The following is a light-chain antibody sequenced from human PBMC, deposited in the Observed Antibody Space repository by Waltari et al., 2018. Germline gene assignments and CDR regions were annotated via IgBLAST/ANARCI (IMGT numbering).Light chain of an antibody. Sequence: DIQMTQSPSSLSASVGDRVTITCRASQSISSYLNWYQQKPGKAPKLLIYAASSLQSGLPSRCSGSGYGTDFTLTISSLQPEDFATYYCQQSYSTPDTFGQGTKLEIK. CDR1: QSISSY. CDR3: QQSYSTPDT. V-gene: IGKV1-39*01. CDR2: AAS. J-gene: IGKJ2*01.